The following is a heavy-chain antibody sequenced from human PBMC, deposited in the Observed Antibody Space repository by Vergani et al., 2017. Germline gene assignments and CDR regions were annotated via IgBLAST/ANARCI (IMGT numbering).Heavy chain of an antibody. J-gene: IGHJ4*02. Sequence: QVQLVQSGAEVKKPGASVKVSCKASGGTFSSYTISWVRQAPGQGLEWKGRIIPILGIANYAQKFQGRVTITADKSTSTAYMGLSSLRSEDTAVYYCAGNLGYCSGGSCSYWGRGTLVTVSS. CDR1: GGTFSSYT. V-gene: IGHV1-69*02. CDR2: IIPILGIA. CDR3: AGNLGYCSGGSCSY. D-gene: IGHD2-15*01.